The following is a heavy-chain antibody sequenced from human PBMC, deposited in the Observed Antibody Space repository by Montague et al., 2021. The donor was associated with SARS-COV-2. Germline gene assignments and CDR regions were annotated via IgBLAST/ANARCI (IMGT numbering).Heavy chain of an antibody. CDR3: AHRRGLLLSDAFDI. D-gene: IGHD1-26*01. J-gene: IGHJ3*02. V-gene: IGHV2-5*02. CDR1: RFSLSTSGVG. CDR2: IYWDDDK. Sequence: PALVKPTQTLTLTCTFSRFSLSTSGVGVGWIRQPPGKALEWLALIYWDDDKRYSPSLKSRLTITKDTSKNQVVLTMTNMDPVDTATYYCAHRRGLLLSDAFDIWGQGTMATVSS.